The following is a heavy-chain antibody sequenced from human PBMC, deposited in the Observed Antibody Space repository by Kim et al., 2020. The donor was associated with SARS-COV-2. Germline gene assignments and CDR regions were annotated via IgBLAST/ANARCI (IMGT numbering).Heavy chain of an antibody. J-gene: IGHJ6*02. CDR1: GYTFTSYD. CDR3: ASGTDILTGYRYYYGMDV. Sequence: ASVKVSCKASGYTFTSYDINWVRQATGQGLEWMGWMNPNSGNTGYAQKFQGRVTMTRNTSISTAYMELSSLRSEDTAVYYCASGTDILTGYRYYYGMDVWGQGTTVTVSS. CDR2: MNPNSGNT. D-gene: IGHD3-9*01. V-gene: IGHV1-8*01.